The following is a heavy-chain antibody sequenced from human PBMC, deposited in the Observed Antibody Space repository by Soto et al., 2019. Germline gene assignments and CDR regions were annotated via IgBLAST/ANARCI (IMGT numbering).Heavy chain of an antibody. J-gene: IGHJ4*02. CDR2: IYYSGST. V-gene: IGHV4-59*08. CDR3: ARRYGSCFDY. CDR1: GGSISSYY. Sequence: QVQLQESGPGLVKPSETLSLTCTVSGGSISSYYWSWIRQPPGKGLEWIGYIYYSGSTNYNPSLKSRVTISLDTSKHQFSVKLRSVTAADTAVSYCARRYGSCFDYWGQGTLVTVSS. D-gene: IGHD5-18*01.